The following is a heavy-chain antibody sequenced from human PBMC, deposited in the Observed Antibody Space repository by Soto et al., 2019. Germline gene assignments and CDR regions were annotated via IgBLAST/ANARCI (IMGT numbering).Heavy chain of an antibody. V-gene: IGHV4-34*01. CDR1: GGSFSGYY. Sequence: LSLTCAVYGGSFSGYYWSWIRQPPGKGLEWIGEINHSGSTNYNPSLKSRVTISVDTSKNQFSLKLSSVTAADTAVYYCARVQDIVVVVASQHNWFDPWGQGTLVTSPQ. CDR2: INHSGST. CDR3: ARVQDIVVVVASQHNWFDP. J-gene: IGHJ5*02. D-gene: IGHD2-15*01.